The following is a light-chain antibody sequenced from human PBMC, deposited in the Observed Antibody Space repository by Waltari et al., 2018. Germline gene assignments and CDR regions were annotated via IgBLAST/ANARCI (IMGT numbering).Light chain of an antibody. CDR1: SLRHYY. Sequence: SSELTQDPAVSVALGQTVRITCQGDSLRHYYANWYQQKPGQAPVLVISGKNSRPWGIPDRFSSSTSGNTASLIITGAQAEDEADYYCTPRDTTTYHLGVFGGGTKLTVL. J-gene: IGLJ3*02. CDR3: TPRDTTTYHLGV. CDR2: GKN. V-gene: IGLV3-19*01.